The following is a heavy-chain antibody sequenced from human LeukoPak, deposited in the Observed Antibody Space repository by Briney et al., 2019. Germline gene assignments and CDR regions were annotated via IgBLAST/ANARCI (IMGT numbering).Heavy chain of an antibody. CDR2: ISTYNGNT. Sequence: ASVKVFCRASGYTFTSHGITWVRQAPGQGLEWMAWISTYNGNTVYAQKVQGRATLTTETSTSTAFMELRSLTSDDTAVYYCARDTFGSQKGSDYWGQGTLATVSS. CDR1: GYTFTSHG. D-gene: IGHD2/OR15-2a*01. V-gene: IGHV1-18*01. J-gene: IGHJ4*02. CDR3: ARDTFGSQKGSDY.